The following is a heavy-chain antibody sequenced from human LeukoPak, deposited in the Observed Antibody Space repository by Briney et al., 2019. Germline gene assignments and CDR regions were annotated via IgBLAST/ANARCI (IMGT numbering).Heavy chain of an antibody. CDR2: ISGSGGST. V-gene: IGHV3-23*01. D-gene: IGHD3-10*01. J-gene: IGHJ3*02. Sequence: WGSLRLSCAVSGFTFSSHAMSWVRQAPGKGLEWVSAISGSGGSTYYADSVKGRFIISRDNSKNTLYLQMNSLRAEDTAVYYCARVGWFGGVDAFDIWGQGTMVTVSS. CDR3: ARVGWFGGVDAFDI. CDR1: GFTFSSHA.